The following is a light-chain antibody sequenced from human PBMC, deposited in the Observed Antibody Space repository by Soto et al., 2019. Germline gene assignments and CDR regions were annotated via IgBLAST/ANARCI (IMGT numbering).Light chain of an antibody. J-gene: IGLJ1*01. Sequence: QSALTQPRSVSGSPGQSVTISCTGTSSDVGGYNYVSWYQQHPGKAPKLMIYTVTKRPSGVPDRFSGSKSDNTASLTISGLQAVDEADYYCCSYAGSSSYVFGTGTKVTVL. CDR1: SSDVGGYNY. V-gene: IGLV2-11*01. CDR3: CSYAGSSSYV. CDR2: TVT.